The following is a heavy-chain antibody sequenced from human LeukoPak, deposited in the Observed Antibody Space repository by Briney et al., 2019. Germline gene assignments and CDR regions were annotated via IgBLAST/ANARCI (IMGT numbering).Heavy chain of an antibody. CDR3: AKTTTGYSSGRYPAWPIDY. J-gene: IGHJ4*02. Sequence: TGGSLRLSCAASGFTFGSYAMYWVRQAPGKGLEWVSGIFGSGGSAHYADSVKGRFTISRDNSENTVYLQMDSLRVEDTAIYYCAKTTTGYSSGRYPAWPIDYWGQGTLVTVSS. D-gene: IGHD2-15*01. V-gene: IGHV3-23*01. CDR2: IFGSGGSA. CDR1: GFTFGSYA.